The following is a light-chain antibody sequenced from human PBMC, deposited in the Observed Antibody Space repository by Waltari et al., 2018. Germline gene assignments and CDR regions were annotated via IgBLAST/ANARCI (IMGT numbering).Light chain of an antibody. CDR3: SSFTSTNTWV. V-gene: IGLV2-18*02. Sequence: QSALTQPPSVSGSPGQSVTISCTGTSSDVGVYNRVSWYQQPPGTAPKLMISEVSNRPPGVPDRFSGSKSGNTASLTISGLQAEDESYYYCSSFTSTNTWVFGGGTKLTVL. CDR2: EVS. CDR1: SSDVGVYNR. J-gene: IGLJ3*02.